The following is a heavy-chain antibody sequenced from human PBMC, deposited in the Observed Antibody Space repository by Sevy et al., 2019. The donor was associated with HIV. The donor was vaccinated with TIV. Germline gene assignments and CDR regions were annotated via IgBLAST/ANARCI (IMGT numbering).Heavy chain of an antibody. Sequence: GESLKISCAASGFTFSDYYMDWVRQAPGKGLEWVGRIRNKANSYTTEFAASVKGRFTISRDDSKNSLYLQMHSLKTDDTAVYYCARVMRRILWWSLDPWGQGTLVTVSS. V-gene: IGHV3-72*01. D-gene: IGHD2-21*01. CDR3: ARVMRRILWWSLDP. CDR1: GFTFSDYY. CDR2: IRNKANSYTT. J-gene: IGHJ5*02.